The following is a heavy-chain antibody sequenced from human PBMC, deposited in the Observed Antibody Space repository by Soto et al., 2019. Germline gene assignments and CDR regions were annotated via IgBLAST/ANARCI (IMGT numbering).Heavy chain of an antibody. Sequence: ASETLSLTCAVSGGSITTSNWWNWVRQTPEKGLEWIGQILHSGSTNYNPSLATRVTISVDKPKNQLSLMLTSVTAADTALYFCARSDYGGSNSQYFDYWGQGTLVTVSS. CDR2: ILHSGST. V-gene: IGHV4-4*02. D-gene: IGHD4-17*01. J-gene: IGHJ4*02. CDR1: GGSITTSNW. CDR3: ARSDYGGSNSQYFDY.